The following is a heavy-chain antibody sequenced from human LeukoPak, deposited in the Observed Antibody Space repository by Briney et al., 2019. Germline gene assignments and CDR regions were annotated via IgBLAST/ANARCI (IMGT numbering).Heavy chain of an antibody. CDR1: GGTFSSYA. D-gene: IGHD5-18*01. Sequence: SVKVSCKASGGTFSSYAISWVRQAPGQGLEWMGRIIPILGIANYAQKFQGRVTITADKSTSTAYMELSSLRSEDTAVYYCAKEGRKTGNTYGYEFDSWGQGTLVTVSS. V-gene: IGHV1-69*04. J-gene: IGHJ4*02. CDR3: AKEGRKTGNTYGYEFDS. CDR2: IIPILGIA.